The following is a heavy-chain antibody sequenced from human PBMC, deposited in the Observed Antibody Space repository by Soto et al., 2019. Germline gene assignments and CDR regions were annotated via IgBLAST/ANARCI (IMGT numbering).Heavy chain of an antibody. CDR3: ARVGGNWNDDYFDY. CDR1: GYTFSDHD. J-gene: IGHJ4*02. D-gene: IGHD1-1*01. V-gene: IGHV1-8*01. CDR2: MNPNSGDT. Sequence: QVQLVQSGAEVKKPGASVKVSCKASGYTFSDHDINWVRQASGQGPEWLGWMNPNSGDTGYAQNFQGRVTMPRDTSKRTAYIELSSLRSEDPALYYCARVGGNWNDDYFDYPGQGTLVTVSS.